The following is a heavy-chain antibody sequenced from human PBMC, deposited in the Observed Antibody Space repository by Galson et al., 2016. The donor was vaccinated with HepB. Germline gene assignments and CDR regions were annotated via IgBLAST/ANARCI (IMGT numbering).Heavy chain of an antibody. Sequence: SLRLSCAASGFTFSSYGMHWVRQAPGKGLEWVAVISHDGSDKYYADSAKARPTISRDNSKNTLYLQMNSLRTEDPAVYYCATGETVTGSKYYYYGMDVWGHGTTVTVSS. CDR1: GFTFSSYG. V-gene: IGHV3-30*03. CDR3: ATGETVTGSKYYYYGMDV. CDR2: ISHDGSDK. D-gene: IGHD4-17*01. J-gene: IGHJ6*02.